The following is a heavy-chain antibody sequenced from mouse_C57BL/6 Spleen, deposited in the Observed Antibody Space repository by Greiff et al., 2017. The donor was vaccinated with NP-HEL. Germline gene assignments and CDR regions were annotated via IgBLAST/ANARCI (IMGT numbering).Heavy chain of an antibody. CDR3: ARYPSLGAWFAY. CDR2: IRNKANGYTT. V-gene: IGHV7-3*01. J-gene: IGHJ3*01. CDR1: GFTFTDYY. D-gene: IGHD3-3*01. Sequence: EVQLVESGGGLVQPGGSLSLSCAASGFTFTDYYMSWVRQPPGKALEWLGFIRNKANGYTTEYSASVKGRFTISRDNSQSILYLQMNALRAEDSATYYCARYPSLGAWFAYWGQGTLVTVSA.